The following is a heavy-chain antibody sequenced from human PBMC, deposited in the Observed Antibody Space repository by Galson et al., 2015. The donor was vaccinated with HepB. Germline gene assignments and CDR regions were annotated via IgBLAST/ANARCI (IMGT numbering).Heavy chain of an antibody. CDR2: ISSSSSYT. CDR3: ARVAPQYDY. Sequence: SLRLSCAASGFTFSDYYMSWIRQAPGKGLEWVSYISSSSSYTNYADSVKGRFTISRDNAKNSLYLRMNSLRAEDTAVYYCARVAPQYDYWGQGTLVTVSS. D-gene: IGHD4-11*01. J-gene: IGHJ4*02. CDR1: GFTFSDYY. V-gene: IGHV3-11*06.